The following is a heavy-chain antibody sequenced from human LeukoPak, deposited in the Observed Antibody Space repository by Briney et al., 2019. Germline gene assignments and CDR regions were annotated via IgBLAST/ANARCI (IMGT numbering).Heavy chain of an antibody. CDR1: GYTFTSYV. V-gene: IGHV1-18*01. CDR2: ISAYNGNT. CDR3: AREHKFAYCGGDCYSDY. J-gene: IGHJ4*02. Sequence: GASVKVSCKASGYTFTSYVISWVRQAPGQGLEWMGWISAYNGNTNYAQKLQGRVTMTTDTSTSTAYMELRSLRSDDTAVYYCAREHKFAYCGGDCYSDYWGQGTLVTVSS. D-gene: IGHD2-21*02.